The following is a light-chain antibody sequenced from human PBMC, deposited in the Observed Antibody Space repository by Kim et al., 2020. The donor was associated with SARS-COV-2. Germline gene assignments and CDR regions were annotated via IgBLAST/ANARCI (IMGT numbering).Light chain of an antibody. V-gene: IGKV3-20*01. J-gene: IGKJ2*01. CDR2: RVS. Sequence: SSGERATVTCRASQTMDSGRLAWYQHKHGQPPRLLIYRVSKRATGIPDRFSGSGSGTDFTLSISRLEPEDFAVYYCQQFGDAPLYTFGQGTNLEI. CDR1: QTMDSGR. CDR3: QQFGDAPLYT.